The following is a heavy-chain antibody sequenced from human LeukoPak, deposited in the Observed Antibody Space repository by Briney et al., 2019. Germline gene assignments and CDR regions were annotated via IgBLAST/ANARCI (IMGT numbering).Heavy chain of an antibody. V-gene: IGHV4-4*02. Sequence: SGTLSLTCAVTGGSISSSNWWSWVRQPPGKGLEWIGEIHHSGRTNYNPSLQSRVTMSVDKSNNQFSLKLSSVTAADTAVYYCAREDYDVLLWFGELLSASYGMDVWGQGTTVTVSS. CDR3: AREDYDVLLWFGELLSASYGMDV. CDR1: GGSISSSNW. D-gene: IGHD3-10*01. J-gene: IGHJ6*02. CDR2: IHHSGRT.